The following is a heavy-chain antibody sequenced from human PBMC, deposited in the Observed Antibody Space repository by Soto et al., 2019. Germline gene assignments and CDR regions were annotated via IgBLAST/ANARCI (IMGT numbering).Heavy chain of an antibody. V-gene: IGHV1-46*03. CDR1: ENTFSSYY. Sequence: QAQLVQSGAEVKKPGASVKVSCKASENTFSSYYLHWVRQAPGQGLEWMGMINPSGGGATYAQKFLGRVTMTRDTSTSTVFMELSSLRSEDTAIYYCSRGGHIAVVTASFDFWGQGTLVTVSS. CDR3: SRGGHIAVVTASFDF. D-gene: IGHD2-21*02. J-gene: IGHJ4*02. CDR2: INPSGGGA.